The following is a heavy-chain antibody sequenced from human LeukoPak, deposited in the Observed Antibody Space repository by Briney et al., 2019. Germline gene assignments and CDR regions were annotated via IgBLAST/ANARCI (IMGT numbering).Heavy chain of an antibody. J-gene: IGHJ3*02. V-gene: IGHV3-23*01. D-gene: IGHD3-22*01. Sequence: GGSLRLSCAASGFTFSSYAMTWVRQAPGKGLEWVSSISVNGGTTYYADSVKGRFTISRDSSKNTLYLQMNSLRAEDTAVYYCAKPSSGYTSFHIWGQGTMVTVSS. CDR1: GFTFSSYA. CDR3: AKPSSGYTSFHI. CDR2: ISVNGGTT.